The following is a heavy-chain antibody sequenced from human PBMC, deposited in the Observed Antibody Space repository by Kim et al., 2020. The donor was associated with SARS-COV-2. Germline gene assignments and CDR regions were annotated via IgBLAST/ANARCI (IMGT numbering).Heavy chain of an antibody. D-gene: IGHD1-26*01. J-gene: IGHJ4*02. CDR2: DGVGT. CDR3: VRGTFFSY. V-gene: IGHV3-74*03. Sequence: DGVGTLYADSVKGRITVSRDNAKNILYLQMHSLRDDDTAVYYCVRGTFFSYRGQGDLVTVSS.